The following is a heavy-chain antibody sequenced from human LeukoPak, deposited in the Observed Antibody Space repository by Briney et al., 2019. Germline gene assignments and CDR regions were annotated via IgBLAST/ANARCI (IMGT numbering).Heavy chain of an antibody. CDR2: INSDGSWT. V-gene: IGHV3-74*01. J-gene: IGHJ4*02. CDR1: GVTLSNYA. D-gene: IGHD2/OR15-2a*01. CDR3: VSFYETY. Sequence: PGGSLRLSCVASGVTLSNYAMSWARQAPGKGLEWVSHINSDGSWTSYADSVKGRFTISKDNAKNTVYLQMNSLRAEDTAVYYCVSFYETYWGRGTLVTVSS.